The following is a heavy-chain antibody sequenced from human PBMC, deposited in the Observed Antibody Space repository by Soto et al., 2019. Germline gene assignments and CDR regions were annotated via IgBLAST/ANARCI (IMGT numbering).Heavy chain of an antibody. Sequence: GGSLRLSCAASGFTLSTFSLDWVRQAPGKGLEWISYISSSGDTIYYRDSVRGHVTISVDESTSTAHLQWSSLKASDIATYYCARHEEEGPLDYWGQGTPVTVSS. V-gene: IGHV3-48*01. CDR2: ISSSGDTI. J-gene: IGHJ4*02. CDR1: GFTLSTFS. CDR3: ARHEEEGPLDY.